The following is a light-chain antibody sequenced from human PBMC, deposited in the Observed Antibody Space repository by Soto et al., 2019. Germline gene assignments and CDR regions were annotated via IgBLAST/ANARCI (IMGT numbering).Light chain of an antibody. J-gene: IGKJ4*01. CDR1: QSISSW. CDR2: DAS. Sequence: DIEMTQSPSTLSASVGDRVTITCRASQSISSWLAWYQQKPGKAPKLLIYDASSLESGVPSRFSGSGSGTEFTLTLSRLQPDDFATYYCQQYNSYLTLGGGTKVDIK. V-gene: IGKV1-5*01. CDR3: QQYNSYLT.